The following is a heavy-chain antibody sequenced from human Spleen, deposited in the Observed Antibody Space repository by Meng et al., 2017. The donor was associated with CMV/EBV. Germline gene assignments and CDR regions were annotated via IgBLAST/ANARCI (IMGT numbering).Heavy chain of an antibody. CDR2: FSGSGGST. CDR3: AKMRGSSADRNPFDY. Sequence: SGFTFGVVAMTWVRQAPGKGLEWVSGFSGSGGSTYYADSVKGRFTISRDSSKNTLYLQMNGLRAEDTAVYYCAKMRGSSADRNPFDYWGQGTLVTVSS. J-gene: IGHJ4*02. CDR1: GFTFGVVA. V-gene: IGHV3-23*01.